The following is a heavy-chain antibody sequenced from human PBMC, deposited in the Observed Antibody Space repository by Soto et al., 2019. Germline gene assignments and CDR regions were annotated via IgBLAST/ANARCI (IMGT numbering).Heavy chain of an antibody. V-gene: IGHV1-2*04. CDR3: ARGHSTDCSNGVCSFFYNHEMDV. Sequence: ASVKVSCKASGYSFTDYHIHWVRQAPGQGLEWLGRINPKSGGTSTAQKFQGWITMTRDRSISTVYMELTRLRSDDTAVYFCARGHSTDCSNGVCSFFYNHEMDVWGQGTTVTVSS. D-gene: IGHD2-8*01. CDR1: GYSFTDYH. J-gene: IGHJ6*02. CDR2: INPKSGGT.